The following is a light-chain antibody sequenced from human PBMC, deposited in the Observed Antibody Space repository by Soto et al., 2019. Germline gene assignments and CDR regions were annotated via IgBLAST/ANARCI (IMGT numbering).Light chain of an antibody. J-gene: IGKJ2*01. CDR2: KAS. V-gene: IGKV1-5*03. Sequence: DIQMTQSPSTLSASVGDRVTITCLASQSISSWLAWYQQKPGKAPKLLIYKASSLESGVPSRFSGSGSGTEFTLTISSLQPDDFATYYCQQYNSYSPGYTFGQGTTVDIK. CDR3: QQYNSYSPGYT. CDR1: QSISSW.